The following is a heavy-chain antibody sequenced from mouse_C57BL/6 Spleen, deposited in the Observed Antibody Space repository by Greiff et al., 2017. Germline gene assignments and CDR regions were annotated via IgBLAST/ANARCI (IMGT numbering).Heavy chain of an antibody. CDR2: ISNGGGST. J-gene: IGHJ4*01. CDR3: ARPKIYYDYDDAMDY. CDR1: GFTFSDYY. V-gene: IGHV5-12*01. Sequence: EVKVVESGGGLVQPGGSLKLSCAASGFTFSDYYMYWVRQTPEKRLEWVAYISNGGGSTYYPDTVKGRFTISRDNAKNTLYLQMSRLKSEDTAMYYCARPKIYYDYDDAMDYWGQGTSVTVSS. D-gene: IGHD2-4*01.